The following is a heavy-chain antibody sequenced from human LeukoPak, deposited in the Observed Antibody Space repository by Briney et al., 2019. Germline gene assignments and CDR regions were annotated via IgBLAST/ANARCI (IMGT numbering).Heavy chain of an antibody. D-gene: IGHD3-10*01. Sequence: PGRSLRLSCAASGFTFSSYGMHWVRQAPGKGLEWVAVIWYDGSDKYYADSVKGRFTISRDNSKNTLYLQMNSLRAEDSAVYYYARGRVVIPEGPDYWGQGTSVTVSS. CDR1: GFTFSSYG. V-gene: IGHV3-33*01. CDR2: IWYDGSDK. CDR3: ARGRVVIPEGPDY. J-gene: IGHJ4*02.